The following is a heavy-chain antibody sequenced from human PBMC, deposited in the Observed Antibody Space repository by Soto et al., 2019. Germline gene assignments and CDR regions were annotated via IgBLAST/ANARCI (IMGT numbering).Heavy chain of an antibody. J-gene: IGHJ4*02. CDR2: IYYSGST. V-gene: IGHV4-39*01. CDR1: GGSISSSSYY. Sequence: SETLSLTCTVSGGSISSSSYYWGWIRQPPGKGLEWIGSIYYSGSTYYNPSLKSRVTISVDTSKNQFSLKLSSVTAADTAVYYGARLLITFGGVIVIMSGFDYWGQGTLVTVSS. CDR3: ARLLITFGGVIVIMSGFDY. D-gene: IGHD3-16*02.